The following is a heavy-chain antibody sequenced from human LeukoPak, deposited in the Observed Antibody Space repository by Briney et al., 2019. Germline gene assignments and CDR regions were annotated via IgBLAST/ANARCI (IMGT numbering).Heavy chain of an antibody. Sequence: GGSLRLSCAASGFTLSNYWMHWVRQAPGKGLVWVSRINADGSSASYADSVKGRFTISRDNAKNTLYLQMNSLRAEDTAMYYCARDYGRSRDYGMDVWGQGTAVTVSS. CDR2: INADGSSA. CDR1: GFTLSNYW. V-gene: IGHV3-74*01. J-gene: IGHJ6*02. D-gene: IGHD3-10*01. CDR3: ARDYGRSRDYGMDV.